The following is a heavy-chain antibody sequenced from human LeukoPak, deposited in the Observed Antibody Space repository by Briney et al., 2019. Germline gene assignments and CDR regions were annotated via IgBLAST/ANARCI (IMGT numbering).Heavy chain of an antibody. CDR3: ARYGFSSVWQGGWHAFNI. CDR2: INPTSGDT. J-gene: IGHJ3*02. D-gene: IGHD6-25*01. V-gene: IGHV1-46*01. CDR1: GYTFTSYY. Sequence: ASVKVSCKASGYTFTSYYVHWVRQAPGQGLQWMGIINPTSGDTNYAQKFQGRVTMTRDMSTSTVYMELSSLRSEDTAAYYCARYGFSSVWQGGWHAFNIWGHGTMVIVSS.